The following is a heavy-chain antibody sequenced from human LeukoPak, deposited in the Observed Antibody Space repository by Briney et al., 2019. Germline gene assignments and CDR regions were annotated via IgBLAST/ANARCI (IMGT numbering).Heavy chain of an antibody. CDR1: GGSFSSYY. J-gene: IGHJ2*01. V-gene: IGHV4-4*07. Sequence: SETLSLTCTVSGGSFSSYYWSWIRQAAGKGLEWVGRIYTSGSTYYKPSLKSRVTISGDTSKSQFSLNLSSVTAADTAVYYCASERPATENWFFDLWGRGTLVTVSS. D-gene: IGHD1-26*01. CDR2: IYTSGST. CDR3: ASERPATENWFFDL.